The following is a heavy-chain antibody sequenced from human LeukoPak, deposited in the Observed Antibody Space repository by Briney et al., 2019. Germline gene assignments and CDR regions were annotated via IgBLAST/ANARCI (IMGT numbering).Heavy chain of an antibody. CDR2: ISSDGTNK. D-gene: IGHD3-22*01. Sequence: GGSLRLSCAASGFPFSGYAIHWVRQAPGKGLEWVAFISSDGTNKYADSVKGRFTISRDNSKNTLYLQMNSLKTEDTAVCYCARHRGPSLYSSGYFDYWGQGTLVTVSS. CDR3: ARHRGPSLYSSGYFDY. CDR1: GFPFSGYA. J-gene: IGHJ4*02. V-gene: IGHV3-30-3*01.